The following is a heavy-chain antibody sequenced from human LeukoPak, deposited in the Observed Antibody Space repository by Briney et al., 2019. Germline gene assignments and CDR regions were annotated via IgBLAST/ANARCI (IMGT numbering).Heavy chain of an antibody. CDR3: ARSPGYSSGLHFDY. CDR1: GGSFSGYY. J-gene: IGHJ4*02. V-gene: IGHV4-34*01. D-gene: IGHD6-19*01. CDR2: INHSGST. Sequence: SETLSPTCAVYGGSFSGYYWSWIRQPPGKGLEWIGEINHSGSTNYNPSLKSRVTISVDTSKNQFSLKLSSVTAADTAVYYCARSPGYSSGLHFDYWGQGTLVTVSS.